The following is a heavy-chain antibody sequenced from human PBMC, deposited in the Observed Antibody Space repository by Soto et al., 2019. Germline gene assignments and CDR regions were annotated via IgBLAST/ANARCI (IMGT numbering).Heavy chain of an antibody. J-gene: IGHJ3*02. Sequence: QITLKESGPTLVKPTQTLTLTCTFSGLSLSTGGLAVGWIRQPPGKALEWLALIYWDDDQRYSPSLKSRLTITKDTSKNQVVLTMTNMDPVDTATYYCAHRHKDVVTNGDAFDIWGQGTMVTVSS. CDR2: IYWDDDQ. V-gene: IGHV2-5*02. D-gene: IGHD3-22*01. CDR3: AHRHKDVVTNGDAFDI. CDR1: GLSLSTGGLA.